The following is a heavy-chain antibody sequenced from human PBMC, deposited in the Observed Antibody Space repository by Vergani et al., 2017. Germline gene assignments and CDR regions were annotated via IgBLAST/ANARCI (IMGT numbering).Heavy chain of an antibody. CDR3: ARVDSASTAMVYYYYYGMDV. Sequence: EVQLLESGRDLVQPGGSLRLSCAASGFTFSSHAMSWVRQAPGKGLEWVSYISSSGSTIYYADSVKGRFTISRDNAKNSLYLQMNSLRAEDTAVYYCARVDSASTAMVYYYYYGMDVWGQGTTVTVSS. D-gene: IGHD5-18*01. J-gene: IGHJ6*02. CDR1: GFTFSSHA. CDR2: ISSSGSTI. V-gene: IGHV3-48*03.